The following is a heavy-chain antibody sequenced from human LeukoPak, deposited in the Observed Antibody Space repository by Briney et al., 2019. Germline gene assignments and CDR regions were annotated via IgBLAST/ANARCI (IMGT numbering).Heavy chain of an antibody. Sequence: RGSLRLSCVASGFTFSTYWMTWVRQAPGKGLEWVANINQDGSEKYYVDSVKGRFTISRDNPKNSLYLQMDSLRAEDTAMYYCARDASGSFYDYWGQGTLVIVSS. CDR3: ARDASGSFYDY. D-gene: IGHD1-26*01. CDR2: INQDGSEK. CDR1: GFTFSTYW. J-gene: IGHJ4*02. V-gene: IGHV3-7*01.